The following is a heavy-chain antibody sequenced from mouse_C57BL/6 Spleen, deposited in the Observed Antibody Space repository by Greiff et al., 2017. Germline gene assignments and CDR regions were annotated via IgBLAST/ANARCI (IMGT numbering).Heavy chain of an antibody. CDR3: ACRSYDWYFDV. CDR1: GFTFTDYY. V-gene: IGHV7-3*01. CDR2: IRNKANGYTT. Sequence: DVMLVESGGGLVQPGGSLSLSCAASGFTFTDYYMSWVRQPPGKALEWLGFIRNKANGYTTEYSASVKGRFTISRDNSQSILYLQMNALIAEDSATYYCACRSYDWYFDVWGTGTTVTVSS. J-gene: IGHJ1*03. D-gene: IGHD1-1*01.